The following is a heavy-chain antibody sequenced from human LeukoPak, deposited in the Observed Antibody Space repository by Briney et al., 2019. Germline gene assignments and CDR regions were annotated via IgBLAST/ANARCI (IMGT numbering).Heavy chain of an antibody. Sequence: INSDGSSTNYADFVQGRFTISRDNAKNTLYLQMNSLRADDTAVYYCVKFTVPDYWGQGTLVTVSS. J-gene: IGHJ4*02. CDR3: VKFTVPDY. CDR2: INSDGSST. D-gene: IGHD4-17*01. V-gene: IGHV3-74*01.